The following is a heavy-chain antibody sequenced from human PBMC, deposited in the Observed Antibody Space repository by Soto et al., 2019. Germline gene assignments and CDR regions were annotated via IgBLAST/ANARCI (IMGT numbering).Heavy chain of an antibody. V-gene: IGHV4-39*01. CDR1: GGSISSSSYY. CDR3: ARHLRTTVTTLNWFDP. J-gene: IGHJ5*02. Sequence: SETLSLTCTVSGGSISSSSYYWGWIRQPPGKGLEWIGSIYYSGSTYYNPSLKSRVTISVDTSKNQFSLKLSSVTAADTAVYYCARHLRTTVTTLNWFDPWGQGTLVTVSS. CDR2: IYYSGST. D-gene: IGHD4-17*01.